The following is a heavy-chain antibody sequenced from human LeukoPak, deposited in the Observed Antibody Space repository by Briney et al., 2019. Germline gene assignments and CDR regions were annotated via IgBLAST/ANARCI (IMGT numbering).Heavy chain of an antibody. Sequence: SETLSLTCAVYGGSFSGYYWSWIRQPPGKGLEWIGEINHSGSTNYNPSLKSRVTISVDTYKNQFSLQLSSVTAADTAVYYCARVRYCSGGSCYSRYYYYYMDVWGKGTTVTVSS. CDR3: ARVRYCSGGSCYSRYYYYYMDV. D-gene: IGHD2-15*01. CDR2: INHSGST. CDR1: GGSFSGYY. V-gene: IGHV4-34*01. J-gene: IGHJ6*03.